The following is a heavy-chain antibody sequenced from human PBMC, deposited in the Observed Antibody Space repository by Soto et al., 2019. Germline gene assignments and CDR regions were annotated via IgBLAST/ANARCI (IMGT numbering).Heavy chain of an antibody. D-gene: IGHD6-13*01. CDR1: GFTFSSHD. V-gene: IGHV3-23*01. CDR3: AKQLGQALDI. CDR2: TSDSGGST. J-gene: IGHJ3*02. Sequence: VQLLESGGGLVQPGGSLRLSCATSGFTFSSHDMTWVRQAPGKGLEWVSSTSDSGGSTFYADSVKGRFTISRDNSKNTLYLQMNSLRAEDKALYYCAKQLGQALDIWGQGTMVTVSS.